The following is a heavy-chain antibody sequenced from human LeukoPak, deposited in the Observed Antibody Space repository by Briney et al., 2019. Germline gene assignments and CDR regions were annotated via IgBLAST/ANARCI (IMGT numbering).Heavy chain of an antibody. CDR1: GYTFTNYG. CDR3: ARGRPLDAFDI. CDR2: ISAYNGNT. J-gene: IGHJ3*02. Sequence: ASVKVSCKASASGYTFTNYGITWVRRAPGQGLEWMGWISAYNGNTNYAQKLQGRVTMTTDTSTSTAYMELRSLRSDATAVYYCARGRPLDAFDIWGQGTMVTVSS. V-gene: IGHV1-18*01.